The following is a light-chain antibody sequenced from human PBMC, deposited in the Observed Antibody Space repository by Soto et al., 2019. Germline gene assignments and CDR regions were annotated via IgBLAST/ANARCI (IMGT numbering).Light chain of an antibody. J-gene: IGKJ5*01. CDR3: QQRSDWPPIT. CDR2: GAS. CDR1: QSVSSSY. Sequence: EIVLTQSPATLSLSPVERATLSGMASQSVSSSYLAWYQQKPGQAPRLLIYGASSRATGIPDRFSGSGSGTDFTLTISRLEPEDFAVYYCQQRSDWPPITFGQGTRLEIK. V-gene: IGKV3D-20*02.